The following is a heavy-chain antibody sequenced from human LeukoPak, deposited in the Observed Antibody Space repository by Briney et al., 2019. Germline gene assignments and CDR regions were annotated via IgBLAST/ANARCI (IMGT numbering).Heavy chain of an antibody. J-gene: IGHJ4*02. D-gene: IGHD3-9*01. V-gene: IGHV3-23*01. CDR3: AKWGDYGILTGYYVSDF. Sequence: PWASLRLSCAASGFIFSNYGMSWVRQAPGKGLEWVSAISGSGDTTYYADSVKGRVTISRDNSKNTRYVEMKTLRAEDTAVYYCAKWGDYGILTGYYVSDFWGQGTLVTVSS. CDR1: GFIFSNYG. CDR2: ISGSGDTT.